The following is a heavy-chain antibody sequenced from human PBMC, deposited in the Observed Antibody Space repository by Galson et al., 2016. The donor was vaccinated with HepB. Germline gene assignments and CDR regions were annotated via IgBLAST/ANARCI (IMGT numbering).Heavy chain of an antibody. CDR2: ITPIFGIT. V-gene: IGHV1-69*13. Sequence: SVKVSCKVSGGAFSGYAISWVRQAPGQGLEWMAGITPIFGITNIAQKFQDRVTVTADDSTSTAYMELSSLKSDDTAVYYCARLTIASRPGEPFDSWGQGTLVTVSS. J-gene: IGHJ4*02. CDR3: ARLTIASRPGEPFDS. D-gene: IGHD6-6*01. CDR1: GGAFSGYA.